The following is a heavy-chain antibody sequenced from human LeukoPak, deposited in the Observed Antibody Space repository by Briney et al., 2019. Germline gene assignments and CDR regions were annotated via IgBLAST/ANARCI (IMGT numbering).Heavy chain of an antibody. CDR2: IIPIFGTA. J-gene: IGHJ6*03. Sequence: SVKVSCKASGYTFTGYYMHWVRRAPGQGLEWMGRIIPIFGTANYAQKFQGRVTITTDESTSTAYMELSSLRSEDTAVYYCARDARDGYNIYYYYYMDVWGKGTTVTVSS. CDR3: ARDARDGYNIYYYYYMDV. CDR1: GYTFTGYY. V-gene: IGHV1-69*05. D-gene: IGHD5-24*01.